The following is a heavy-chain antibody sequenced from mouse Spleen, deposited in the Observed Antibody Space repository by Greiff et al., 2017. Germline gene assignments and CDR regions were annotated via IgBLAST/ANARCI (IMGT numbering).Heavy chain of an antibody. Sequence: VQLQESGPELVKPGASVKISCKASGYSFTSYYIHWVKQRPGQGLEWIGWIYPGSGNTKYNEKFKGKATLTADTSSSTAYMQLSSLTSEDSAVYYCARGAWFAYWGQGTLVTVSA. CDR1: GYSFTSYY. CDR3: ARGAWFAY. J-gene: IGHJ3*01. V-gene: IGHV1-66*01. CDR2: IYPGSGNT.